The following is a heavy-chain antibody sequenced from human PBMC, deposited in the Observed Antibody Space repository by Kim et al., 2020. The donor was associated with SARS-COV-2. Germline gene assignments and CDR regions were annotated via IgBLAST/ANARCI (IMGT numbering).Heavy chain of an antibody. CDR3: AKDGGVFWSGYYYYFDY. CDR1: GFTFSSYG. CDR2: ISYDGSNK. D-gene: IGHD3-3*01. V-gene: IGHV3-30*18. J-gene: IGHJ4*02. Sequence: GGSLRLSCAASGFTFSSYGMHWVRQAPGKGLEWVAVISYDGSNKYYADSVKGRFTISRDNSKNTLYLQMNSLRAEDTAVYYCAKDGGVFWSGYYYYFDYWGQGTLVTVSS.